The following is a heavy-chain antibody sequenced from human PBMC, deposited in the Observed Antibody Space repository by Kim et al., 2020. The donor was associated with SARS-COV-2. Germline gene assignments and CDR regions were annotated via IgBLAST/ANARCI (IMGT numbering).Heavy chain of an antibody. V-gene: IGHV4-34*01. D-gene: IGHD1-26*01. Sequence: SETLSLTCAVYGGSFSGYYWSWIRQPPGKGLEWIGEINHSGSTNYNPSLKSRVTISVDTSKNQFSLKLSSVTAADTAVYYCARGGRRGGSYYYPNSHDYWGQGTLVTVSS. CDR3: ARGGRRGGSYYYPNSHDY. CDR1: GGSFSGYY. CDR2: INHSGST. J-gene: IGHJ4*02.